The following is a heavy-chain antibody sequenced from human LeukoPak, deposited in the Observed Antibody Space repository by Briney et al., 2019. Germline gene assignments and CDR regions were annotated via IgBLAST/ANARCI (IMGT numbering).Heavy chain of an antibody. Sequence: PSETLSLTCLVSGASISASCWSWVRQPAGEGLEWIGRICGSGDIFHNPSLKSRITISVERSKNQCSLKRKSVSVADTAVYFCARGYVYGSGSPQFDSWGQGKLVTVSS. CDR2: ICGSGDI. J-gene: IGHJ4*02. V-gene: IGHV4-4*07. CDR3: ARGYVYGSGSPQFDS. CDR1: GASISASC. D-gene: IGHD3-10*01.